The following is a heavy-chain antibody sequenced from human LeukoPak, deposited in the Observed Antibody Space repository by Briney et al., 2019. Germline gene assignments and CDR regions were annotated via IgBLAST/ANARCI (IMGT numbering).Heavy chain of an antibody. CDR1: VFTFSSYG. Sequence: GGSLRLSCAASVFTFSSYGMHWVRQARGRGLEGVAFIRYDGSNKYYADAVKRRFTISRDNSKNTLYLQMNRLRAEDTAVCYCAKEGGPAGFYYYYYMDVWGKGTTVTVSS. CDR3: AKEGGPAGFYYYYYMDV. J-gene: IGHJ6*03. CDR2: IRYDGSNK. V-gene: IGHV3-30*02.